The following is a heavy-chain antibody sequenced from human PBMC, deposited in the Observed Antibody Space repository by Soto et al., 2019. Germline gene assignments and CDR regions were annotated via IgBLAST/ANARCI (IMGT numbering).Heavy chain of an antibody. CDR3: ARVRPGYSYGYPNWFDP. V-gene: IGHV3-23*01. CDR2: ISGSGGST. Sequence: XVSLRLSCAASGFTFSSYAMSWVRQAPGKGLEWVSAISGSGGSTYYADSVKGRFTISRDNSKNTLYLQMNRLRAEDTAVYFCARVRPGYSYGYPNWFDPWGQGTLVTVSS. D-gene: IGHD5-18*01. CDR1: GFTFSSYA. J-gene: IGHJ5*02.